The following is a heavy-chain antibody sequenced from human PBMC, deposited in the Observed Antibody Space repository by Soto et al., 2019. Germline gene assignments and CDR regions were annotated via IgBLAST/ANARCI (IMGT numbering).Heavy chain of an antibody. V-gene: IGHV4-4*02. CDR3: AAMVRGVSQNWFDP. CDR2: IYHSGST. Sequence: QVQLQESGPGLVKPSGTLSLTCAVSGGSISSSNWWSWVRQPPGKGLGWIGEIYHSGSTNYNPSLKSRVTISVDKSKNQISPKLSSGTAADTAVYYCAAMVRGVSQNWFDPWGEGTLVTVSS. J-gene: IGHJ5*02. D-gene: IGHD3-10*01. CDR1: GGSISSSNW.